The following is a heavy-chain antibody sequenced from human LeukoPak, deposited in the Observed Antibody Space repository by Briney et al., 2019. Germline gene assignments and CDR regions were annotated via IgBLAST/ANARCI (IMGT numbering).Heavy chain of an antibody. CDR3: AIASLDHGITGTTWNYYYYMDV. V-gene: IGHV4-4*07. J-gene: IGHJ6*03. Sequence: PSETLSLTCTVSGGSISSYYWSWIRQPAGKGLEWIGRIYTSGSTNYNPSLKSRVTISVDKSKNQFSLKLSSVTAADTAVYYCAIASLDHGITGTTWNYYYYMDVWGKGTTVTVSS. CDR2: IYTSGST. D-gene: IGHD1-7*01. CDR1: GGSISSYY.